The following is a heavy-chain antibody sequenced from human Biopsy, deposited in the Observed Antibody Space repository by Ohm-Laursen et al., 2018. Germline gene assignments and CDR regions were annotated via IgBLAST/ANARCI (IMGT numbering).Heavy chain of an antibody. V-gene: IGHV4-31*01. CDR2: IYYSGTT. CDR3: AGRPYGGTRYWYFDP. J-gene: IGHJ2*01. Sequence: TLSLTCTVSGGSVCSGGFYWSWIRQHPGKGLEWIGYIYYSGTTYYNPSLKSLVTISVDTSKNQFSLKLNSVTAADTAVYYCAGRPYGGTRYWYFDPWGRGTLVTVSS. D-gene: IGHD4-23*01. CDR1: GGSVCSGGFY.